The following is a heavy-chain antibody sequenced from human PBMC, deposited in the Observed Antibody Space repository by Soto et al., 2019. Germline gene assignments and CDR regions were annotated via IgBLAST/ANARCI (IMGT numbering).Heavy chain of an antibody. J-gene: IGHJ4*02. CDR3: ARSRGYTYGPDY. Sequence: GLRRLSCATSGFTFSHYSMNWVRQAPGKGLEWVSYISGSSVTIHYADSVKGRFTISRDNAKNSLYLQMNSLRDEDTAVYYCARSRGYTYGPDYWGQGTLVTVSS. V-gene: IGHV3-48*02. CDR1: GFTFSHYS. D-gene: IGHD5-18*01. CDR2: ISGSSVTI.